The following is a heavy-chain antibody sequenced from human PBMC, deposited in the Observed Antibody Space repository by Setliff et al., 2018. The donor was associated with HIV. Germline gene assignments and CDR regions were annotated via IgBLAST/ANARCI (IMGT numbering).Heavy chain of an antibody. CDR1: GFTFSSYS. CDR2: ISSSSSYI. Sequence: GGSLRLSCAASGFTFSSYSMNWVRQAPGKGLEWVSSISSSSSYIYYADSLKGRFIISRDNAKNSLYLQMNSLRAEDTAVYYCARESTAMGLDNWGPGTLVTVSS. D-gene: IGHD5-18*01. J-gene: IGHJ4*02. V-gene: IGHV3-21*06. CDR3: ARESTAMGLDN.